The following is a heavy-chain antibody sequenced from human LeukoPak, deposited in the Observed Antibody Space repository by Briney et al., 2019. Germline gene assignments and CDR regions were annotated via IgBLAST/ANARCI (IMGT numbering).Heavy chain of an antibody. CDR3: ARGRVAAAGDY. Sequence: NPSETLSLTCAVYGGSFSGYYWSWIRQPPGKGLEWIGEINHSGSTNYNPSLKSRVTISVDTSKNQFSLKLSFVTAADTAVYYCARGRVAAAGDYWGQGTLVTVSS. J-gene: IGHJ4*02. CDR2: INHSGST. V-gene: IGHV4-34*01. CDR1: GGSFSGYY. D-gene: IGHD6-13*01.